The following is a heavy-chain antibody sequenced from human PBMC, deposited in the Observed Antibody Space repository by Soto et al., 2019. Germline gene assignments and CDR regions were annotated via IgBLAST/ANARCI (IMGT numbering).Heavy chain of an antibody. V-gene: IGHV3-7*03. Sequence: PGRSLRLSCAASGFTFSSYWMSWVRQAPGKGLEWVANIKQDGSEKYYVDSVKGRFTISRDNAKNSLYPQMNSLRAEDTAVYYCARDQEYGRGYYTFDYWGQGTLVTVSS. CDR1: GFTFSSYW. J-gene: IGHJ4*02. CDR2: IKQDGSEK. CDR3: ARDQEYGRGYYTFDY. D-gene: IGHD3-22*01.